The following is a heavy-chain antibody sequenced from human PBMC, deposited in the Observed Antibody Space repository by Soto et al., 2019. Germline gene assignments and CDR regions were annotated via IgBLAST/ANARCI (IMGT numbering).Heavy chain of an antibody. V-gene: IGHV3-23*01. Sequence: EVQLLESGGGLVQPGGSLRLSCAASGFTFSSYAMSWVRQAPGKGLEWVSAISGSGGSTYYADSVKGRFTISRDNSKNTLYLQMNSLRAEDTAVYYCAKDSLKYQLLLCYYFDYLGQGTLVTVSS. J-gene: IGHJ4*02. D-gene: IGHD2-2*01. CDR1: GFTFSSYA. CDR3: AKDSLKYQLLLCYYFDY. CDR2: ISGSGGST.